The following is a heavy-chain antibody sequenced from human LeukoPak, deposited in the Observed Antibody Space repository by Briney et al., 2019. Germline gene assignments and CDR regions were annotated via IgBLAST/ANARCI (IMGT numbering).Heavy chain of an antibody. J-gene: IGHJ3*02. CDR3: AKDGNTIFGVADAFDI. CDR2: ISGSGGST. CDR1: GFTFRNYG. Sequence: GGSLSLSCAASGFTFRNYGMHWVRQAPGKGLEWVSAISGSGGSTYYADSVKGRFTISRDNSKNTLYLQMNSLRAEDTAVYYCAKDGNTIFGVADAFDIWGQGTMVTVSS. D-gene: IGHD3-3*01. V-gene: IGHV3-23*01.